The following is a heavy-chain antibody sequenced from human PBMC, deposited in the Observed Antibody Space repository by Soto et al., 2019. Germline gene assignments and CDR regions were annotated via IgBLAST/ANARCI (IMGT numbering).Heavy chain of an antibody. D-gene: IGHD3-22*01. CDR2: IYYSGST. V-gene: IGHV4-30-4*08. CDR3: ARDYYDSSGYSKGWFDP. Sequence: SETLSLTCTVSGGSITSDDYYWSWIRQHPGKGLEWIGYIYYSGSTYYNPSLKSRVTISVDTSKNQFSLKLSSVTAADTAVYYCARDYYDSSGYSKGWFDPWGQGTLVTVSS. CDR1: GGSITSDDYY. J-gene: IGHJ5*02.